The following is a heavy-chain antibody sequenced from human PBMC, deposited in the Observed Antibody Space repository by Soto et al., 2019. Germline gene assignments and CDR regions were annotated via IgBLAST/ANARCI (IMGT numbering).Heavy chain of an antibody. CDR2: IYHSGST. J-gene: IGHJ4*02. CDR1: GGSISSGGYS. D-gene: IGHD2-2*01. CDR3: AATRGSRYADFDH. Sequence: PAETLSLTCAVSGGSISSGGYSWSWIRQPPGKGLEWIGYIYHSGSTYYNPSLKSRVTISVDRSKNQFSLKLNSVTAADTAVYFCAATRGSRYADFDHWGQGNQVT. V-gene: IGHV4-30-2*01.